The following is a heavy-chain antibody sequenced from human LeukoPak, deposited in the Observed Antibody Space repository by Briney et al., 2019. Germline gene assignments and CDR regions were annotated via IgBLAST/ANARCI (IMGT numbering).Heavy chain of an antibody. D-gene: IGHD3-3*01. V-gene: IGHV3-7*01. J-gene: IGHJ4*02. Sequence: PGGSLRLSCAASGFTFSSYAMSWVRQAPGKGLEWVANIKQDGSEKYYVDSVKGRFTISRDNAKNSLYLQMNSLRAEDTAVYYCAKEGTIFGVVGSYFDYWGQGTQVTVSS. CDR2: IKQDGSEK. CDR1: GFTFSSYA. CDR3: AKEGTIFGVVGSYFDY.